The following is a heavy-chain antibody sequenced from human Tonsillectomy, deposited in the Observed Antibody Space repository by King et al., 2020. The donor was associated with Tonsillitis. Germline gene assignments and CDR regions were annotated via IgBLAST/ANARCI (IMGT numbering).Heavy chain of an antibody. CDR3: ARPSSPYRPFWYIDF. Sequence: QLVQSGAKVKKPGESLKISCKGSGYSFTNYWIAWVRQMPGKGLEWMGIIYPGDSDTTYSPSFQGQVTISADKSVSTAYLQWSSLKASDTAIYYCARPSSPYRPFWYIDFWGQGTLVTVSS. CDR2: IYPGDSDT. V-gene: IGHV5-51*01. CDR1: GYSFTNYW. J-gene: IGHJ4*02. D-gene: IGHD1-26*01.